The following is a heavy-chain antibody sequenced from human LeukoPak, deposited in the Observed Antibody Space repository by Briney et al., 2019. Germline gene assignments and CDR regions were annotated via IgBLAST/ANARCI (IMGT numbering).Heavy chain of an antibody. CDR2: ISSSSSYI. CDR1: GFTFSSYS. D-gene: IGHD3-3*01. Sequence: GGSLRLSCAASGFTFSSYSMNWVRQAPGKGLEWVSCISSSSSYIYYADSVKGRFTISRDNAKNSLYLQMNSLRAEDTAVYYCARDSITYYDFWSGYFYYMDVWAKGPRSPSP. J-gene: IGHJ6*03. CDR3: ARDSITYYDFWSGYFYYMDV. V-gene: IGHV3-21*01.